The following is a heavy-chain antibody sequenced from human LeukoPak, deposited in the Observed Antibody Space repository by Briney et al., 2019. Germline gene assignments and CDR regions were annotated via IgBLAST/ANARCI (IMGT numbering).Heavy chain of an antibody. CDR3: AKPGRGGSRGYYFDY. Sequence: GGSLRLSCAAAGFTFSSYGMHWVRQAPGKGLEWVAVISYDGSNKYYADSVKGRFTISRDNSKNTLYLQMNSLRAEDTAVYYCAKPGRGGSRGYYFDYWGQGTLVTVSS. CDR1: GFTFSSYG. D-gene: IGHD2-15*01. CDR2: ISYDGSNK. J-gene: IGHJ4*02. V-gene: IGHV3-30*18.